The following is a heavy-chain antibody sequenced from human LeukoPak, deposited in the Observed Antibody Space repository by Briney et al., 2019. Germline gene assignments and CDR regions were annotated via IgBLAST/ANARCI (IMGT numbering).Heavy chain of an antibody. V-gene: IGHV4-39*01. CDR3: ARHAGGIAATGTRPFDY. CDR2: IYYSGST. D-gene: IGHD6-13*01. J-gene: IGHJ4*02. CDR1: GDSIASGTYS. Sequence: SETLSLTCTVSGDSIASGTYSWGWIRQPPGKGLEWIGSIYYSGSTYYIPSLKSRVTISVDTSKNQFPLKLSSVTAADTAVYYCARHAGGIAATGTRPFDYWGQGTLVTVSS.